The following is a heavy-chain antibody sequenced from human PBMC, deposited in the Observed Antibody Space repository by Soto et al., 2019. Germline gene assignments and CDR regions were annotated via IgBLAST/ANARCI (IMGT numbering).Heavy chain of an antibody. J-gene: IGHJ4*02. Sequence: PGGSLRLSCAASGFTFSSYGMHWVRQAPGKGLEWVAVISYDGSNKYYADSVKGRFTISRDNSKNTLYLQMNSLRAEDTAVYYCAKVGDYVNYWGQGTLVTVSS. CDR3: AKVGDYVNY. D-gene: IGHD2-21*01. CDR1: GFTFSSYG. V-gene: IGHV3-30*18. CDR2: ISYDGSNK.